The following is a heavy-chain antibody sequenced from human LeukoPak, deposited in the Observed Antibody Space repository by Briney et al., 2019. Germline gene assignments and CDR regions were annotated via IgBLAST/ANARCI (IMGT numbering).Heavy chain of an antibody. V-gene: IGHV6-1*01. D-gene: IGHD7-27*01. CDR3: ARYHWGRPPV. CDR1: GDSVSSNVVT. Sequence: SQTLSLTCAISGDSVSSNVVTWDWIRQSPSRGLEWLGRAYYRSNWHNDYALSVKSRIIINPDTSKNQFSLQLNSVTPEDTAVYYCARYHWGRPPVWGKGTTVTVSS. CDR2: AYYRSNWHN. J-gene: IGHJ6*04.